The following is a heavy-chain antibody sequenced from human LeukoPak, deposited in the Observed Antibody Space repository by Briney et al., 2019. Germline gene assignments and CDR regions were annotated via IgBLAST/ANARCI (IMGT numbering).Heavy chain of an antibody. CDR1: RYTLTSSV. CDR2: ISTYNGYS. J-gene: IGHJ4*02. CDR3: AKNSSGGYSDY. V-gene: IGHV1-18*01. D-gene: IGHD6-19*01. Sequence: ASLKVSCKTSRYTLTSSVITWFRHAPGQGLEWIGWISTYNGYSKYAQNLQGRVTMTADTSTSTAYMEVSSLRSDDTAVYYCAKNSSGGYSDYWGQGTLVTVSS.